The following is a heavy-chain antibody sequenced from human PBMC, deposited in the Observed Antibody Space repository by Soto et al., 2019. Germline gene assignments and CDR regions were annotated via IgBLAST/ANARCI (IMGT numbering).Heavy chain of an antibody. D-gene: IGHD2-2*02. CDR1: GYTFTGYY. CDR2: INPNSGGT. V-gene: IGHV1-2*04. CDR3: ARSGRPAAIGDNWFDP. J-gene: IGHJ5*02. Sequence: ASVKVSCKASGYTFTGYYMHWVRQAPGQGLEWMGWINPNSGGTNYAQKFQGWVTMTRDTSISTAYMELSRLRSDDTAVYYCARSGRPAAIGDNWFDPWGQGTLVTVSS.